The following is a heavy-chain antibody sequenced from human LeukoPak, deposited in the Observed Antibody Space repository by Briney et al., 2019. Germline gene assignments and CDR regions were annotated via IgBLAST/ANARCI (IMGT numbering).Heavy chain of an antibody. D-gene: IGHD3-22*01. V-gene: IGHV3-7*04. CDR3: ARTYYYDSADFRTLYGMDV. J-gene: IGHJ6*02. CDR1: GFSFSNYW. CDR2: IKQDGSEK. Sequence: GVSLRLSCAASGFSFSNYWMDWVRQAPGKGLEWVANIKQDGSEKKCLDSVKGRFTISRDNAQNSLYLQMNSLRVEDTAVYYCARTYYYDSADFRTLYGMDVWGQGTTVTVSS.